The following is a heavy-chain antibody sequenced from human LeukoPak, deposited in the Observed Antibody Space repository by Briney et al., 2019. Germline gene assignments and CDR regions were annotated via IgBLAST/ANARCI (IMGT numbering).Heavy chain of an antibody. D-gene: IGHD3-10*01. J-gene: IGHJ4*02. CDR1: GGTISRGGYY. V-gene: IGHV4-31*03. CDR2: IYYSGST. Sequence: SQTLSLTCTVSGGTISRGGYYWSWIRQHPGKGLEWIGYIYYSGSTYYNPSLKSRVTISVDTSKNQFSLKLSSVTAADTAVYYCARGRPERVRGVIITFDYWGQGTLVTVSS. CDR3: ARGRPERVRGVIITFDY.